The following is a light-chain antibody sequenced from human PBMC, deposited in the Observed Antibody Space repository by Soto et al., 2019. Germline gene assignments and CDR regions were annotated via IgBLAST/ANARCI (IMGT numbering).Light chain of an antibody. CDR1: SSNIGAGYD. Sequence: QSVLTQPPSVSGAPGQRVTISCTGSSSNIGAGYDVHWYQQLPGTAPKLLIYGNSNRPSGVPDRFSGSKSGTSASLAITGLQEADEAAYYCQSYDSSMRVSVFGGGTKLTVL. CDR2: GNS. V-gene: IGLV1-40*01. CDR3: QSYDSSMRVSV. J-gene: IGLJ2*01.